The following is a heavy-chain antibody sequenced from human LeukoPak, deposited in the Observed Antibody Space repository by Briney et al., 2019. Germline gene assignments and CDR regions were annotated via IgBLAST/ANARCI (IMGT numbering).Heavy chain of an antibody. CDR1: GYSINSGYY. V-gene: IGHV4-38-2*02. D-gene: IGHD3-9*01. J-gene: IGHJ4*02. Sequence: SETLSLTCTVSGYSINSGYYWGWIRQPPGKGLEWIGSIYHSGSTYYNPSLKSRVTISVDTSKNQFSLRLGSVTAADTAVYYCARDSAFSDWSFDYWGQGTLVTVSS. CDR2: IYHSGST. CDR3: ARDSAFSDWSFDY.